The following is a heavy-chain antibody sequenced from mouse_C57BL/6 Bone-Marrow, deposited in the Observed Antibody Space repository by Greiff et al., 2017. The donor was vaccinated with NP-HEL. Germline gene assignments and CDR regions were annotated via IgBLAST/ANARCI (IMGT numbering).Heavy chain of an antibody. Sequence: EVQGVESGGGLVQPKGSLKLSCAASGFTFNTYAMHWVRQAPGKGLEWVARIRSKSSNYATYYADSVKDRFTISRDDSQSMLYLQMNNLKTEDTAMYYCVRGPLPIYYDYPWYFDVWGTGTTVTVSS. D-gene: IGHD2-4*01. CDR3: VRGPLPIYYDYPWYFDV. J-gene: IGHJ1*03. V-gene: IGHV10-3*01. CDR1: GFTFNTYA. CDR2: IRSKSSNYAT.